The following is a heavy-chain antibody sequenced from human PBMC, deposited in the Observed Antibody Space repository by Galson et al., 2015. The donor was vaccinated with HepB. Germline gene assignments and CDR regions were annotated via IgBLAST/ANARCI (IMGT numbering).Heavy chain of an antibody. CDR2: IDWDDDK. V-gene: IGHV2-70*01. CDR3: ARTYERKWFDP. D-gene: IGHD1-14*01. Sequence: PALVKPTQTLTLTCTFSRLSLSTSGLCVGWIRQPPAKALEWLALIDWDDDKYSSTSLKTRLTISKDTSKNQVVLTMTNMDPVDTATDDCARTYERKWFDPWGQGTLVTVSS. CDR1: RLSLSTSGLC. J-gene: IGHJ5*02.